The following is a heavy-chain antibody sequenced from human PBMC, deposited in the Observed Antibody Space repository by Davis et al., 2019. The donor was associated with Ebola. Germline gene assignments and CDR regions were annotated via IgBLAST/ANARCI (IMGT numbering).Heavy chain of an antibody. J-gene: IGHJ6*02. CDR3: ARDRGITMVQGVISAYYYYGMDV. V-gene: IGHV1-2*04. CDR2: INPNSGGT. D-gene: IGHD3-10*01. CDR1: SYFFTGYY. Sequence: ASALVFCYASSYFFTGYYMHCLRQAPGQGLEWMGCINPNSGGTNYAQKFQGWVTMTRDTSISTAYMELSRLRSDDTAVYYCARDRGITMVQGVISAYYYYGMDVWGQGTTVTVSS.